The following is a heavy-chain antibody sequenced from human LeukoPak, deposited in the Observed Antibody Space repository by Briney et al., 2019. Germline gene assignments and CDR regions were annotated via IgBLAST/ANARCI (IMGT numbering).Heavy chain of an antibody. J-gene: IGHJ4*02. CDR1: GFTFSSYA. Sequence: PGGSLRLSCAASGFTFSSYAMSWVRQAPGKGLQWVSAISESGSGTYYADSVKGRFTICRDNSKDTLSLQMNSLRAEDTAVYYCAKDIAQGYTFGSIEQDYWGQGTLVTVSS. D-gene: IGHD5-18*01. CDR2: ISESGSGT. V-gene: IGHV3-23*01. CDR3: AKDIAQGYTFGSIEQDY.